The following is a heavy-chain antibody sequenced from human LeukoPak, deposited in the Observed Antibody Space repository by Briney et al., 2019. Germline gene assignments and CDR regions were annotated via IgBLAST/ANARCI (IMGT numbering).Heavy chain of an antibody. CDR1: GFTFSSYS. J-gene: IGHJ4*02. CDR3: ARDRGYSGYDWRIFDY. CDR2: ISSSSSTI. Sequence: GGSLRLSCAASGFTFSSYSMNWVRQAPGKGLEWVSYISSSSSTIYYADSVKGRFTISRDNAKNSLYLQMNSLRAEDTAVYYCARDRGYSGYDWRIFDYWGQGTLVTVSS. V-gene: IGHV3-48*04. D-gene: IGHD5-12*01.